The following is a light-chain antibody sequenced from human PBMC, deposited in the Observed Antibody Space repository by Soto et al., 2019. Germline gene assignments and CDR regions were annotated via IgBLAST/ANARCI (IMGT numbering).Light chain of an antibody. V-gene: IGLV1-47*02. CDR3: AAWDDGQTAYV. Sequence: SVLTQPPSASETPGQRVTISCSGSSSNIGSNYVYWYQQLPGTAPKLLIYSNNQRPSGVPDRFSGSKSGTSASLGISGLRSEDEADYYCAAWDDGQTAYVFGAGTKVTVL. CDR2: SNN. J-gene: IGLJ1*01. CDR1: SSNIGSNY.